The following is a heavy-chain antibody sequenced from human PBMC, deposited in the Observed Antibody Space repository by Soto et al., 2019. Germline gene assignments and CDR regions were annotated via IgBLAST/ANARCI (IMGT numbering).Heavy chain of an antibody. J-gene: IGHJ6*02. CDR3: ASPVVPAAMGGPYFYGIDF. V-gene: IGHV3-13*01. Sequence: GGSLRLSCAASGFTFSSYDMHWVRQATGKGLEWVSAIGTAGDTYYPGSVKGRFTISRENAKNSLYLQMNSLRAEDTAVYYCASPVVPAAMGGPYFYGIDFWGQGTTVTVSS. CDR2: IGTAGDT. CDR1: GFTFSSYD. D-gene: IGHD2-2*01.